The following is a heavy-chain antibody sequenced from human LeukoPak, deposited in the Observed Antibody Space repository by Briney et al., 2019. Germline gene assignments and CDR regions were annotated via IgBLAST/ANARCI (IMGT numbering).Heavy chain of an antibody. CDR2: ISGNGGRT. J-gene: IGHJ4*02. CDR3: AKDPSRGYSYDF. D-gene: IGHD5-18*01. Sequence: GGSLRLSCAASGFTFRSYGMSWVRQAPGRGLEWVSAISGNGGRTAYADSVKGRFTISRDNSKNTLYLQMNGLRAEDTAVYYCAKDPSRGYSYDFWGQGTLVTVSS. V-gene: IGHV3-23*01. CDR1: GFTFRSYG.